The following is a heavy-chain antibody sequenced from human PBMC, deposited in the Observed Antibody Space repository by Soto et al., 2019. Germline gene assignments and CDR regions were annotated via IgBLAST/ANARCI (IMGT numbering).Heavy chain of an antibody. CDR1: GFTFSSYS. Sequence: PGGSLRLSCAASGFTFSSYSMNWVRQAPGKGLEWVSSISSSSSYIYYADSVKGRFTISRDNAKNSLYLQMNSLRAEDTAVYYCARESSITMVRGVPLDYWGQGTLVTV. D-gene: IGHD3-10*01. CDR3: ARESSITMVRGVPLDY. J-gene: IGHJ4*02. CDR2: ISSSSSYI. V-gene: IGHV3-21*01.